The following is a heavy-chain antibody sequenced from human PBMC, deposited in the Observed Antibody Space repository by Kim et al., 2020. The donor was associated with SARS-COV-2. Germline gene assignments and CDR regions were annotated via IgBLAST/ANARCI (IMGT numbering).Heavy chain of an antibody. Sequence: GGSLRLSCAASGFTFSSYSMNWVRQAPGKGLEWVSYISSSSSYIYNADSVKGRFTISRDNAKNSLYLQMNSLRAEDTAVYYCARDQSCGGDCYIHYYGMDVWGQGITVTVSS. D-gene: IGHD2-21*02. CDR1: GFTFSSYS. CDR2: ISSSSSYI. J-gene: IGHJ6*02. CDR3: ARDQSCGGDCYIHYYGMDV. V-gene: IGHV3-21*01.